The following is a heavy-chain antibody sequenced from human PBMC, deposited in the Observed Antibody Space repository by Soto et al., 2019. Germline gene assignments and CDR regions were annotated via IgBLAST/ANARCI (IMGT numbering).Heavy chain of an antibody. J-gene: IGHJ4*02. Sequence: KTSETLSLTCSVSGGSISSYYWSWIRQPPGKGLEWIGYIYYGGNTNYNPSLKSRVTTSEDTSKNQFSLKLRSVTTADTAVYYCARDIFGLLIIGVSDFWGQGTLVTAPQ. V-gene: IGHV4-59*01. D-gene: IGHD3-3*01. CDR2: IYYGGNT. CDR3: ARDIFGLLIIGVSDF. CDR1: GGSISSYY.